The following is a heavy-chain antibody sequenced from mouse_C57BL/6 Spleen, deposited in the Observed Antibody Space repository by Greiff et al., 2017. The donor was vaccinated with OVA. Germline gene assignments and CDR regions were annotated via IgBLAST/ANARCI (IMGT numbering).Heavy chain of an antibody. CDR1: GFTFSSYA. D-gene: IGHD2-5*01. CDR2: ISDGGSYT. V-gene: IGHV5-4*01. CDR3: ARDETYYSNWFAY. Sequence: EVKVVESGGGLVKPGGSLKLSCAASGFTFSSYAMSWVRQTPEKRLEWVATISDGGSYTYYPDNVKGRFTISRDNAKNNLYLQMSHLKSEDTAMYYCARDETYYSNWFAYWGQGTLVTVSA. J-gene: IGHJ3*01.